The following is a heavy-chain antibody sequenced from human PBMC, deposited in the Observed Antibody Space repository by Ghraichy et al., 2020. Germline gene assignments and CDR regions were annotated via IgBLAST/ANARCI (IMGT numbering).Heavy chain of an antibody. J-gene: IGHJ4*02. CDR1: GFTFSSYW. V-gene: IGHV3-7*01. D-gene: IGHD4-17*01. CDR3: ARGPQFPYGDYATPYY. CDR2: IKQDGSEK. Sequence: GESLNISCAASGFTFSSYWMSWVRQAPGKGLERVANIKQDGSEKYYVDSVKGRFTISRDNAKNSLYLQMNSLRAEDTAVYYCARGPQFPYGDYATPYYWGQGTLVTVSS.